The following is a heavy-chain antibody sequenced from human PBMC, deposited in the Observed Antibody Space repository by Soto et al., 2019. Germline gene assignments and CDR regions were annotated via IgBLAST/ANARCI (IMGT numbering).Heavy chain of an antibody. D-gene: IGHD3-22*01. CDR1: GFTVSSNY. J-gene: IGHJ4*02. Sequence: EVQLVETGGGLIQPGGSLRLSCAASGFTVSSNYMSWVRQAPGKGLEWVSVIYSGGSTFYADSVKGRFTISRDNSKNTLYLQRNRLRAEDTAVYYCASNGRYYDSSGQSPHLGPYDYWGQGTLVTVSS. CDR3: ASNGRYYDSSGQSPHLGPYDY. V-gene: IGHV3-53*02. CDR2: IYSGGST.